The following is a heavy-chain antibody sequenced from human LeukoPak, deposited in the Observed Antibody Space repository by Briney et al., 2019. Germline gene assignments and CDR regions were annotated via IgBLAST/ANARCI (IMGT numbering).Heavy chain of an antibody. CDR2: ISPSGGIT. V-gene: IGHV3-23*01. CDR3: AKLGLGLPHPGRMVRGEAYYMDV. Sequence: QAGGSLRLSCAASGFTFSSHGMNWVRQAPGKGLEWVSGISPSGGITYYTDSVKGRFTISRDNSKNTLYLQMNSLRAGDTAVYYCAKLGLGLPHPGRMVRGEAYYMDVWGKGTTVTISS. CDR1: GFTFSSHG. D-gene: IGHD3-10*01. J-gene: IGHJ6*03.